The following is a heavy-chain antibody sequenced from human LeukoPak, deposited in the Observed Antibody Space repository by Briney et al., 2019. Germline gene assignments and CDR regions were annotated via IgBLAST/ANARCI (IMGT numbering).Heavy chain of an antibody. CDR1: GGSFSGYY. Sequence: SETLSLTCAAYGGSFSGYYWSWIRQPPGKGLEWIGEINHSGSTNYNPSLKSRVTISVDTSKNQFSLKLSSVTAADTAVCYCARGQLKQDVWGKGTTVTVSS. CDR2: INHSGST. D-gene: IGHD3-10*01. V-gene: IGHV4-34*01. CDR3: ARGQLKQDV. J-gene: IGHJ6*04.